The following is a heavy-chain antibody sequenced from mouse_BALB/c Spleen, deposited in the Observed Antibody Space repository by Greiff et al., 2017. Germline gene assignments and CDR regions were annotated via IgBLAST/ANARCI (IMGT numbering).Heavy chain of an antibody. CDR3: VREGGNHWYFDV. CDR1: GFTFNTYA. CDR2: IRSKSNNYAT. V-gene: IGHV10-3*03. J-gene: IGHJ1*01. D-gene: IGHD1-1*02. Sequence: EVKLVESGGGLVQPKGSLKLSCAASGFTFNTYAMHWVCQAPGKGLEWVARIRSKSNNYATYYADSVKDRFTISRDDSQSMLYLQMNNLKTEDTAMYYCVREGGNHWYFDVWGAGTTVTVSS.